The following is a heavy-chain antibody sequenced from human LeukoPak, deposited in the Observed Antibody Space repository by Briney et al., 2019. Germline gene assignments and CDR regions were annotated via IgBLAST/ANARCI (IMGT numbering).Heavy chain of an antibody. CDR1: GGSISSSNW. J-gene: IGHJ3*02. CDR3: ASLAPYSSSQASLDAFDI. D-gene: IGHD6-6*01. Sequence: SGTLSLTCAVSGGSISSSNWWSWVRQPPGKGLEWIGEIYHSGSTNYNPSLKSRVTISVDTSKNQFSLKLSSVTAADTAVYYCASLAPYSSSQASLDAFDIWGQGTMVTVSS. CDR2: IYHSGST. V-gene: IGHV4-4*02.